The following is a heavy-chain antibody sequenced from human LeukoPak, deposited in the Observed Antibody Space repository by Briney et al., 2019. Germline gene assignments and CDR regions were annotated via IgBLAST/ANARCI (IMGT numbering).Heavy chain of an antibody. CDR1: GFTFSGSA. V-gene: IGHV3-73*01. D-gene: IGHD5-12*01. J-gene: IGHJ4*02. CDR3: ARANIVATPFDY. Sequence: GGSLRLSCAASGFTFSGSAIHWVRQSSGKGLEWVGQIDKKDKGYATATAYAASVKGRFTISRDDSINTAYLQMNSLRAEDTAVYYCARANIVATPFDYWGQGTLVTVSS. CDR2: IDKKDKGYATAT.